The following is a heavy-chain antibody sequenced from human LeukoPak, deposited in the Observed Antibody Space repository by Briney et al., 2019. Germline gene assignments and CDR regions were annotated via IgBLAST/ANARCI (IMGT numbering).Heavy chain of an antibody. CDR3: AALGELWTRGRFGY. CDR2: ISSSSSYI. J-gene: IGHJ4*02. Sequence: KPGGSLRLSCAASGFTFSSYSMNWVRQAPGKGLEWVSSISSSSSYIYYADSVKGRFTISRDNAKNSLYLQMNSLRAEDTAVYYCAALGELWTRGRFGYWGQGTLVTVSS. V-gene: IGHV3-21*01. D-gene: IGHD3-16*01. CDR1: GFTFSSYS.